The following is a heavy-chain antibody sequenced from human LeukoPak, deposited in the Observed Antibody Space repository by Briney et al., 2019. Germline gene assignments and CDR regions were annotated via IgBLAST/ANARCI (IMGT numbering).Heavy chain of an antibody. CDR2: IKPNSGGT. CDR1: GYTFTGYY. CDR3: ARACYYDSSGNDAFDI. J-gene: IGHJ3*02. D-gene: IGHD3-22*01. Sequence: GASVKVSCKASGYTFTGYYMHWVRQAPGQGLEWMGWIKPNSGGTNYAQKFQGRVTMTRDTSISTAYMELSRLRSDDTAVYYCARACYYDSSGNDAFDIWGQGTMITVSS. V-gene: IGHV1-2*02.